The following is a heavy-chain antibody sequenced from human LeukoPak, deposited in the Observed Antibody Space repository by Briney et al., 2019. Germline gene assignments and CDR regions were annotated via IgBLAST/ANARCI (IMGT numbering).Heavy chain of an antibody. V-gene: IGHV3-11*01. Sequence: LSLTCTVSGGPMSGYRTWGWVRQPPGKGLEWVSYISSSGTTINYADSLKGRFTISRDNAKNSLYLQMNSLRAEDTAVYYCTRGVILAANFDYWGQGTLVTVSS. CDR3: TRGVILAANFDY. J-gene: IGHJ4*02. CDR1: GGPMSGYR. CDR2: ISSSGTTI. D-gene: IGHD2-15*01.